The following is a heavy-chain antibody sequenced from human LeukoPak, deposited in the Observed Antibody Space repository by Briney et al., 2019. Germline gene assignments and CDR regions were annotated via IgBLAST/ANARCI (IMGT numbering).Heavy chain of an antibody. Sequence: SETLSLTCTVSGGSISSYYWSWIRQPPGKGLEWIGYIYYSGSTNYNPSLKSRVTISVDTSKNQFSLKLSSVTAADTAVYYCARDRSPYYYDSSGYLLGAFDIWGLGTMVTVSS. CDR2: IYYSGST. CDR3: ARDRSPYYYDSSGYLLGAFDI. D-gene: IGHD3-22*01. J-gene: IGHJ3*02. V-gene: IGHV4-59*01. CDR1: GGSISSYY.